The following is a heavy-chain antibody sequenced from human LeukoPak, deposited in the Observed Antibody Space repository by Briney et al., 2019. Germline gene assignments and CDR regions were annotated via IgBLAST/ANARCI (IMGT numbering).Heavy chain of an antibody. CDR1: GGSISSYY. Sequence: SETLSLTCTGSGGSISSYYWSWIRQPAGKGLEWIGRIYTSGSTNYNPSLKSRVTMSVDTSKNQFSLKLSSVTAADTAVYYCARGNRITMRFDYWGQGTLVTVSS. J-gene: IGHJ4*02. CDR3: ARGNRITMRFDY. D-gene: IGHD3-22*01. V-gene: IGHV4-4*07. CDR2: IYTSGST.